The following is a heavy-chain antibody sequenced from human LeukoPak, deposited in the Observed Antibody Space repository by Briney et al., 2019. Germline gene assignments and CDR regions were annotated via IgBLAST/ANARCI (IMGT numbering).Heavy chain of an antibody. J-gene: IGHJ4*02. CDR2: IYSSGST. D-gene: IGHD3-3*01. V-gene: IGHV4-59*01. CDR3: ARNDFWNGYWDGWNY. CDR1: GGSISNYY. Sequence: SETPSLTCTVSGGSISNYYWNWIRQPPGKALEWLGYIYSSGSTKYSPSLKSRVTISVDTSKNQFSLKLSSVTAADTAVYYCARNDFWNGYWDGWNYWGQGTLVTVSS.